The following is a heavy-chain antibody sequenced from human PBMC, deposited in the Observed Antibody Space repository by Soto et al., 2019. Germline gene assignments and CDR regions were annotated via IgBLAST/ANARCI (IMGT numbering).Heavy chain of an antibody. Sequence: PSETQPLTCNVCCGSISSSSYYWGWIRQPPGKGLEWIASIYYSGHTYYNPSLKSRVTISVDTSKNQFSLKLSSVTAADTAVYYCARDSRGYNDYWGQGTLVTVPQ. CDR2: IYYSGHT. D-gene: IGHD3-22*01. CDR3: ARDSRGYNDY. V-gene: IGHV4-39*07. CDR1: CGSISSSSYY. J-gene: IGHJ4*02.